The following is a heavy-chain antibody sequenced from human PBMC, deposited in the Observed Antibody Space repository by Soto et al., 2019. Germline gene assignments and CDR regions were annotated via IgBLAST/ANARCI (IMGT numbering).Heavy chain of an antibody. D-gene: IGHD3-16*01. V-gene: IGHV3-48*03. CDR1: GFTFSTFE. CDR2: ISSISISI. J-gene: IGHJ4*02. CDR3: STQLRNRGY. Sequence: GGSLRLSCAASGFTFSTFEMNWVRQAPGKGLEWCSSISSISISIHYADSVKGRVTISRDHAKTSLYLQMTSLSAEDTAIYHCSTQLRNRGYCGQGTLVTVSS.